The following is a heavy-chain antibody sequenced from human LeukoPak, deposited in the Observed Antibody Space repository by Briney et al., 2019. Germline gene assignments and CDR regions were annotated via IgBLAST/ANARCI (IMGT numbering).Heavy chain of an antibody. V-gene: IGHV1-18*01. CDR2: ISTYNGNT. J-gene: IGHJ5*02. Sequence: PGASVTVSCKASGYTFNTYGITWLRQAPGQGLEWMAWISTYNGNTKYGQKFQGRVTMKTDTSTTTAYMELRSLRSDDTAVYYCARPLDYGDYLWGQGTLVTVSS. CDR1: GYTFNTYG. CDR3: ARPLDYGDYL. D-gene: IGHD4-17*01.